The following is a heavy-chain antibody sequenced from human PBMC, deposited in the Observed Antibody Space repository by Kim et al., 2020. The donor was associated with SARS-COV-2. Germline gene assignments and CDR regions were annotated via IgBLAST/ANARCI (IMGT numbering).Heavy chain of an antibody. Sequence: RFTISRDNSKNSLYLQMNSLRTEDTALYYCAKDISGAYYYGSGTKGGFDYWGQGTLVTVSS. D-gene: IGHD3-10*01. V-gene: IGHV3-43*01. J-gene: IGHJ4*02. CDR3: AKDISGAYYYGSGTKGGFDY.